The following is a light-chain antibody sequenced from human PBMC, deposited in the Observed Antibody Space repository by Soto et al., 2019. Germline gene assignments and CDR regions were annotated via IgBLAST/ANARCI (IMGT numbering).Light chain of an antibody. V-gene: IGKV3-20*01. Sequence: EIVLTQSPGTLSLSPGERTTLSCRASQSVSSSYLAWYQQKPGQAPRLLIYGASSRATGIPDRFRGSGSGTDFTLTISRLEPEDCAVYYYQQYGSSPPYTFGQGTKLVIK. CDR1: QSVSSSY. CDR3: QQYGSSPPYT. CDR2: GAS. J-gene: IGKJ2*01.